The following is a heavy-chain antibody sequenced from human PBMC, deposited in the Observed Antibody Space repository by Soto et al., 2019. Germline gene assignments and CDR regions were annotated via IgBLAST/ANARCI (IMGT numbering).Heavy chain of an antibody. J-gene: IGHJ4*02. CDR3: ARESEDIVVVVAATGDFDY. CDR1: GFTFSSYA. V-gene: IGHV3-30-3*01. CDR2: ISYDGSNK. Sequence: GGSLRLSGAASGFTFSSYAMHWVRQAPGKGLEWVAVISYDGSNKYYADSVKGRFTISRDNSKNTLYLQMNSLRAEDTAVYYCARESEDIVVVVAATGDFDYWGQGTLVTVSS. D-gene: IGHD2-15*01.